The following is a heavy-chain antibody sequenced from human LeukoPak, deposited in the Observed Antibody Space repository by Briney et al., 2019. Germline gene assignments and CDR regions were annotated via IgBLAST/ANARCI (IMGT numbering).Heavy chain of an antibody. Sequence: GGSLKLSCAASACTFSSYSRNWIRQAPGKGLEWVSSISRSSTYIYYADSMKGRFTISRDDAKKSLYLQMRSLGAEDTAVYYFGREEYSSGTLIDYWGQGTLVTVSS. D-gene: IGHD6-19*01. CDR2: ISRSSTYI. CDR3: GREEYSSGTLIDY. CDR1: ACTFSSYS. V-gene: IGHV3-21*01. J-gene: IGHJ4*02.